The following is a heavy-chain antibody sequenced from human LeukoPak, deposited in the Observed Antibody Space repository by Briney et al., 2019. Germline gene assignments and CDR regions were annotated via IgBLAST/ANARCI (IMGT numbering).Heavy chain of an antibody. CDR2: ISYDGSNK. CDR1: GFTFSSYA. V-gene: IGHV3-30*04. Sequence: PGGSLRLSCAASGFTFSSYAMHWVRPAPGKGLEWVAVISYDGSNKYYADSVKGRFTISRDNSKNTLYLQMNSLRAEDTAVYYCAAPEDSSGYYYAFDYWGQGTLVTVSS. D-gene: IGHD3-22*01. J-gene: IGHJ4*02. CDR3: AAPEDSSGYYYAFDY.